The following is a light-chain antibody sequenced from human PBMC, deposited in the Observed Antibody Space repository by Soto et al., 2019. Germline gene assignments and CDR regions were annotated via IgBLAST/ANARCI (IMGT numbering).Light chain of an antibody. J-gene: IGLJ2*01. V-gene: IGLV1-36*01. Sequence: QSVLTQPPSVSEAPRQRVTISCSGSTSNIGRNAVNWYQQLPGKAPKLVIYYDDLLPSGVSDRFSGSKSGTSASLAISGLQSEDEADYYCAAWDDSLSGVLFGGGTKVTVL. CDR1: TSNIGRNA. CDR2: YDD. CDR3: AAWDDSLSGVL.